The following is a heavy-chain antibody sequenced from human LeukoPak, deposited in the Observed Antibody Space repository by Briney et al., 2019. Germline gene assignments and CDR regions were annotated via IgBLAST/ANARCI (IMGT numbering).Heavy chain of an antibody. Sequence: ASVKVPCKASGYTFSDYYLHWVRQAPGHGLEWMGWINPHSGGTHYAQKFQGRVTMTRDTSISTAYMELSSLRSDDTAVYFCAREIVATIGGAFDIWGQGTMVTVSS. CDR3: AREIVATIGGAFDI. V-gene: IGHV1-2*02. CDR2: INPHSGGT. D-gene: IGHD5-12*01. CDR1: GYTFSDYY. J-gene: IGHJ3*02.